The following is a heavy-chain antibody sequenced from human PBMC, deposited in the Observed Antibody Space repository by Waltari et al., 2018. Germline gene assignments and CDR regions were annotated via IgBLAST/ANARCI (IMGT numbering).Heavy chain of an antibody. D-gene: IGHD6-19*01. CDR3: ARDPPGVAVSGKG. J-gene: IGHJ4*02. V-gene: IGHV3-53*01. CDR1: GFSVGTNY. CDR2: IYSGGGI. Sequence: EVQLVESGGGLIQPGGSLRLSCAGSGFSVGTNYMSWVRQAPGKGLEWISLIYSGGGIHYADSVKGRFTISRDSSKNTLYLQMNSLRVEDTAVYYCARDPPGVAVSGKGWGQGTLVTVSS.